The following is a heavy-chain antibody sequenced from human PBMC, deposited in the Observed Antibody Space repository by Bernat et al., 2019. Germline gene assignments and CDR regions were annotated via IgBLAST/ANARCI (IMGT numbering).Heavy chain of an antibody. Sequence: QVQLSQSGTEVKKPGASALVSCKASGYIFNTYAVHWVRQAPGQGLEWMGWINEVNGNSRYSQKFQGRLTINWDTSATTTYMELSSLTSEVTAVYYCARDHPTGSGTYDMDVWGQGTTVSVSS. D-gene: IGHD3-10*01. CDR1: GYIFNTYA. CDR2: INEVNGNS. J-gene: IGHJ6*02. V-gene: IGHV1-3*01. CDR3: ARDHPTGSGTYDMDV.